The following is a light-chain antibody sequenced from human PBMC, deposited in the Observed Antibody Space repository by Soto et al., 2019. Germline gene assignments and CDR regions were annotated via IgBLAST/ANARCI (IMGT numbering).Light chain of an antibody. J-gene: IGKJ1*01. V-gene: IGKV1-39*01. CDR3: QQSYSTPWT. CDR1: QSISSY. CDR2: AAS. Sequence: IQMSQSPSSLSASVGDRVTITCGASQSISSYLNWYQQKPGKAPKVLIYAASSLQSGVPSRFSGSGSGTDFTLTISSLQTEDFATYYCQQSYSTPWTFGQGTKVDIK.